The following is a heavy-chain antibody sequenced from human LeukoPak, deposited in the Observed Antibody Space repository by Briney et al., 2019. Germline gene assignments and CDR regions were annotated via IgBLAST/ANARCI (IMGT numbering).Heavy chain of an antibody. Sequence: QPGGSLRLSCAASGFTFSSYAMSWVRQAPGKGLEWVSAISGSGGSTYYADSVKGRFTISRDNSKNTLYLQMNSLRAEDTAVYYCAKGLASYYYYGMDVWGQGTTATVSS. CDR2: ISGSGGST. D-gene: IGHD3-16*01. CDR1: GFTFSSYA. V-gene: IGHV3-23*01. CDR3: AKGLASYYYYGMDV. J-gene: IGHJ6*02.